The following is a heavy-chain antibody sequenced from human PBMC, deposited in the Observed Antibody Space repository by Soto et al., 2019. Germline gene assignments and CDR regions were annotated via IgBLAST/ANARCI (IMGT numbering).Heavy chain of an antibody. CDR1: GGSISSSSYY. V-gene: IGHV4-39*01. J-gene: IGHJ6*03. Sequence: PSETLSLTCTVSGGSISSSSYYWGWIRQPPGKGLEWIGSIYYSGSTYYNPSLKSRVTISVDTSKNQFSLKLSSVTAADTAVYYFARRDAITIFGVVIPYYYMDVWGKGTTVTVSS. CDR2: IYYSGST. D-gene: IGHD3-3*01. CDR3: ARRDAITIFGVVIPYYYMDV.